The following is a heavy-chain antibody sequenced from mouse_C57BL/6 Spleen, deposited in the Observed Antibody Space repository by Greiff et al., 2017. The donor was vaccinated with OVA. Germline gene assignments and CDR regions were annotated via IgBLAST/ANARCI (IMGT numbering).Heavy chain of an antibody. V-gene: IGHV5-9-1*02. Sequence: DVKLVESGAGLVKPGGSLKLSCAASGFTFSSYAMSWVRQTPEKRLEWVAYISSGGDYTYYADTVKGRFTLSIDNARNTPYMQMSSLKSEDTAMYYCTRRDYASDYWGQGTSVTVSS. CDR1: GFTFSSYA. CDR3: TRRDYASDY. J-gene: IGHJ4*01. CDR2: ISSGGDYT.